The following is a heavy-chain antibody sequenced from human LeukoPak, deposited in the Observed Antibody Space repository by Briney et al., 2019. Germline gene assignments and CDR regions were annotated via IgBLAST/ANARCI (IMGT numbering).Heavy chain of an antibody. D-gene: IGHD3-22*01. J-gene: IGHJ4*02. Sequence: AGGSLRLSCAASGFTFSIYEMNWVRQAPGKGLEWVSYISSSGSTIYYADSVKGRFTISRDNAKNSLYLQMNSLRAEDTAVYYCARAVSVITGGFDYWGQGTLVTVSS. CDR3: ARAVSVITGGFDY. V-gene: IGHV3-48*03. CDR1: GFTFSIYE. CDR2: ISSSGSTI.